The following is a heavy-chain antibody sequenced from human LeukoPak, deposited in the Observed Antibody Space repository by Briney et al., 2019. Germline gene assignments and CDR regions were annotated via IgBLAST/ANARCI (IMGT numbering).Heavy chain of an antibody. V-gene: IGHV1-2*02. CDR2: INPNSGGT. Sequence: ASVKVSCKASGYTFTGYYVHWVRQAPGQGLEWMGWINPNSGGTNYAQKFQGRVTMTTDTSTSTAYMELRSLRSDDTAVYYCARLRLGELSTGFDYWGQGTLVTVSS. J-gene: IGHJ4*02. CDR1: GYTFTGYY. CDR3: ARLRLGELSTGFDY. D-gene: IGHD3-16*02.